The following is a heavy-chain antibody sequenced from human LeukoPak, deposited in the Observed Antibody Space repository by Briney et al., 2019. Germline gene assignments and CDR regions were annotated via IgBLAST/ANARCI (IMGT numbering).Heavy chain of an antibody. CDR2: IIPILGTA. J-gene: IGHJ4*02. D-gene: IGHD2-2*01. CDR3: ASRTSHWDPSGDY. V-gene: IGHV1-69*13. CDR1: GGTFSSYA. Sequence: AASVKVSCKASGGTFSSYAISWVRQAPGQGLEWMGGIIPILGTANYAQKFQGRVTITADESTSTAYMELSSLRSEDTAVYYCASRTSHWDPSGDYWGQGTLVTVSS.